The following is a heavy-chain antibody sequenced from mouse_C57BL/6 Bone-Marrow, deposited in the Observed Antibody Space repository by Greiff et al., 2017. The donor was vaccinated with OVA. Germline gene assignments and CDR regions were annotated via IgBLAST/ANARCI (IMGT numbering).Heavy chain of an antibody. CDR1: GFTFSDYY. J-gene: IGHJ2*01. Sequence: EVQLVESGGGLVQPGGSLKLSCAASGFTFSDYYMYWVRQTPEKRLEWVAYISNGGGSTYYPDTVKGRFTISRDNAKNTLYLQMSRLKSEDTAMYYCARHRRGYFDYWGQGTTLTVSS. CDR2: ISNGGGST. CDR3: ARHRRGYFDY. V-gene: IGHV5-12*01.